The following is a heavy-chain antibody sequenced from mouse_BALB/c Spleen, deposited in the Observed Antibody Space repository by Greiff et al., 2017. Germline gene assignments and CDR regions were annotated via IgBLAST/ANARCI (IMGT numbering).Heavy chain of an antibody. CDR1: GYSITSGYY. CDR2: ISYDGSN. J-gene: IGHJ3*01. Sequence: EVKLMESGPGLVKPSQSLSLTCSVTGYSITSGYYWNWIRQFPGNKLEWMGYISYDGSNNYNPSLKNRISITRDTSKNQFFLKLNSVTTEDTATYYCARMGDHRYDAWFAYWGQGTLVTVSA. D-gene: IGHD2-14*01. V-gene: IGHV3-6*02. CDR3: ARMGDHRYDAWFAY.